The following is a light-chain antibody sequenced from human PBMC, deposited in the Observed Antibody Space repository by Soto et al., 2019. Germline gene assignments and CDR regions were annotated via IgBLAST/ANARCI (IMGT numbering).Light chain of an antibody. Sequence: EIVLTQSPGTLSLSPGDRATLSCRASQSVGSYLAWYQQKRGQAPRLLIYDASNRATGIPARFSGSGSGTDFTLTISSLEPEDFAVYYCQQRSNWPPYTFGQGTKLEIE. J-gene: IGKJ2*01. CDR3: QQRSNWPPYT. V-gene: IGKV3-11*01. CDR1: QSVGSY. CDR2: DAS.